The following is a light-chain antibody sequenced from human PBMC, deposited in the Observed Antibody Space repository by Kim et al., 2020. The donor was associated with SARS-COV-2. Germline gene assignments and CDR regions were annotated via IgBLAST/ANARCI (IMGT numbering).Light chain of an antibody. J-gene: IGLJ2*01. Sequence: ALGQTVRTNCQGASLRTYYASWYQQKPGQAPVLVIYGKNNRPSGIPDRFSGSSSGSTASLTITGAQAEDEADYYCNSRDSSGNHVVFGGGTQLTVL. CDR1: SLRTYY. CDR2: GKN. V-gene: IGLV3-19*01. CDR3: NSRDSSGNHVV.